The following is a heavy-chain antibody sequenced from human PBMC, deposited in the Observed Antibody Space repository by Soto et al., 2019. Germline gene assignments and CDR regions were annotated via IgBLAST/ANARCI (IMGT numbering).Heavy chain of an antibody. D-gene: IGHD1-1*01. CDR1: VFPFSKYE. CDR3: VRDVHLDY. CDR2: ISSGGTNK. V-gene: IGHV3-48*03. Sequence: PWWSLRLSCTASVFPFSKYEMNWVRQAPGKGLEWVSYISSGGTNKFYADSLQGRVSVSRDNHKNSLILEMDRLTVEDTAIYYCVRDVHLDYWGLGSLVTVSS. J-gene: IGHJ4*02.